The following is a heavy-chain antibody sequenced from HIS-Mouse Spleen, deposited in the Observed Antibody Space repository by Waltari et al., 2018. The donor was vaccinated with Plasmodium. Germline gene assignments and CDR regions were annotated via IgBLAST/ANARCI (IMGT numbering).Heavy chain of an antibody. CDR1: GFSLSTSGMC. D-gene: IGHD6-6*01. V-gene: IGHV2-70*15. CDR3: ARHKKRGQLVRGYFDY. Sequence: QVTLRESGPALVKPTQTLTLTCTFSGFSLSTSGMCVSWIRQPPGKALEWLARIDWDDDKYYSTSLKTRCTISKDTSKNQVVLTMTNMDPVDTATYYCARHKKRGQLVRGYFDYWGQGTLVTVSS. J-gene: IGHJ4*02. CDR2: IDWDDDK.